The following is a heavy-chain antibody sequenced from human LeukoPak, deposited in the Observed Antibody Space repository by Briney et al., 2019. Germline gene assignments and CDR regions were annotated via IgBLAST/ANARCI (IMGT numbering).Heavy chain of an antibody. J-gene: IGHJ4*02. Sequence: ASGTLSLTCTVSGGSINNYYWSWVRQPPGAGLEWLAYIYYTGSTNYNPSLKTRLTISVDTSKNQFSLRLNSVTAADTAVYYCARFSQYYDSPTHYLDYWGQGILVTVSS. CDR2: IYYTGST. D-gene: IGHD3-16*01. CDR1: GGSINNYY. V-gene: IGHV4-59*08. CDR3: ARFSQYYDSPTHYLDY.